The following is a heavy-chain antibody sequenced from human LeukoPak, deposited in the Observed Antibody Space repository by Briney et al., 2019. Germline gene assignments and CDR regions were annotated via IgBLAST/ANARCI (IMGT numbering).Heavy chain of an antibody. CDR3: ARDPLGSYRHES. CDR1: GFTFSNYH. D-gene: IGHD1-26*01. Sequence: PGGSLRLSCAASGFTFSNYHLNWVRQAPGKGREGVANIKQDGSEKYYVGSVKGRFTISRDNAKDSLYLQMNSLRAEDTAVYYCARDPLGSYRHESWGRGTLVTVSS. CDR2: IKQDGSEK. J-gene: IGHJ5*02. V-gene: IGHV3-7*01.